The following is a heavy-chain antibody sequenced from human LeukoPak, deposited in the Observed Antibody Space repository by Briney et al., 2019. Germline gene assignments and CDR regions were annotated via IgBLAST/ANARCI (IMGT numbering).Heavy chain of an antibody. CDR3: ARDQEAFDY. CDR2: IYPRDGST. CDR1: GYTFTNNY. V-gene: IGHV1-46*01. Sequence: ASVKVSCKASGYTFTNNYLHWVRQAPGQGLEWMGMIYPRDGSTSYAQNFQGRVTVTRDTSTTTVHMELRGLRSEDTAVYYCARDQEAFDYWGQGTLVTVSS. J-gene: IGHJ4*02.